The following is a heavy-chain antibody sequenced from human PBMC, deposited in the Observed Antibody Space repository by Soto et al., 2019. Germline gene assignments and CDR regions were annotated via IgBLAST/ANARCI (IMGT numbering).Heavy chain of an antibody. CDR1: GGTFSSYA. CDR3: AMVRNDYGAFDI. D-gene: IGHD4-17*01. V-gene: IGHV1-69*12. Sequence: QVQLVQSGAEVKKPGSSVKVSCKASGGTFSSYAISWVRQAPGPGLEWMGGIITIFGTANYAQKFQGRDTITADESTSTAYMELSSLRSEDTAVDYCAMVRNDYGAFDILRQGTMVTVSS. J-gene: IGHJ3*02. CDR2: IITIFGTA.